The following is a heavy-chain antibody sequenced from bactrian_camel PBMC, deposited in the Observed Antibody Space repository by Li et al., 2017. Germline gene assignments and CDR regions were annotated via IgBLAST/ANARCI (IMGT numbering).Heavy chain of an antibody. CDR1: GLTFEGGN. V-gene: IGHV3-1*01. CDR3: AAGPDVGREKHLTADQVLSIRRNNF. J-gene: IGHJ4*01. CDR2: IAPDGSR. D-gene: IGHD3*01. Sequence: DVQLVESGGGAVQTGGSLRLTCTAVGLTFEGGNQGWYRETPGNEFELVSSIAPDGSRWYADSVQGRFTISRNVLPERLSLQMTRLKAEDTAMYYCAAGPDVGREKHLTADQVLSIRRNNFWSQGTQVTVS.